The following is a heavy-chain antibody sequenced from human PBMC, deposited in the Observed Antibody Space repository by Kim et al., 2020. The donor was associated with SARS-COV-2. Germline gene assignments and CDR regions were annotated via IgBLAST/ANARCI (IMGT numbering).Heavy chain of an antibody. Sequence: SETLSLTCTVSGGSISSSDNYWGWIRQPPGKGLEWIGSIYYSGSPYYNMSLRSRVTISVDTSKNHFSLKLSSVTAADTAVFYCARHKSGWYHAFDIWGQGTMVTVSS. CDR2: IYYSGSP. CDR3: ARHKSGWYHAFDI. V-gene: IGHV4-39*01. J-gene: IGHJ3*02. CDR1: GGSISSSDNY. D-gene: IGHD6-19*01.